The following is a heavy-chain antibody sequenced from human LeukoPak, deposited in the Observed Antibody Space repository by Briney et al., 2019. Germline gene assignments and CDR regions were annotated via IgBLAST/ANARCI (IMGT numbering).Heavy chain of an antibody. D-gene: IGHD3-22*01. Sequence: ASVKVSCXASGYTFTSYYMHWVRQAPGQGLEWMGIINPSGGSTSYAQKFQGRVTMTRDTSTSTVYMELSSLRSEDTAVYYCARGPYYDSSGYYGDGYYYMDVWGKGTTVTVSS. CDR3: ARGPYYDSSGYYGDGYYYMDV. CDR2: INPSGGST. J-gene: IGHJ6*03. CDR1: GYTFTSYY. V-gene: IGHV1-46*01.